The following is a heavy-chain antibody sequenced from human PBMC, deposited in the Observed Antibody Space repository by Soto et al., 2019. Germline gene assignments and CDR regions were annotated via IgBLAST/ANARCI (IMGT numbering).Heavy chain of an antibody. Sequence: ASVNVSCKSSGYTFTSYYIHWVRQAPGQGLEWMGIINPSGGSTIYAQKFQGRVTMTRDTSTSTVYMELSSLRSEDTAVYYCARVSGVSGFDYWGQGTLVTVSS. J-gene: IGHJ4*02. CDR3: ARVSGVSGFDY. V-gene: IGHV1-46*01. CDR1: GYTFTSYY. D-gene: IGHD1-26*01. CDR2: INPSGGST.